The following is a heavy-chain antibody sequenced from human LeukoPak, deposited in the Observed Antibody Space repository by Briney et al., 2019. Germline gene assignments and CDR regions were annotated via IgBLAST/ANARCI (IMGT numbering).Heavy chain of an antibody. CDR1: GYRFTSYW. J-gene: IGHJ3*02. CDR3: ARDYYDSSGYLLDAFDI. D-gene: IGHD3-22*01. V-gene: IGHV5-51*01. Sequence: GESLKISCKGSGYRFTSYWIGWVRQMPGEGLEWMGVIYPGDSDTRYSPSFQGQVTISADKSISTAYLQWGSLKASDTAMYYCARDYYDSSGYLLDAFDIWGQGTMVTVSS. CDR2: IYPGDSDT.